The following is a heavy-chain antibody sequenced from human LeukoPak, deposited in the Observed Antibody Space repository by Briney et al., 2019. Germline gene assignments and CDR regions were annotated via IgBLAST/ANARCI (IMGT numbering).Heavy chain of an antibody. V-gene: IGHV4-39*01. D-gene: IGHD6-13*01. CDR3: ARLHGFYSSSWYWFDP. CDR1: GGSISSSNYY. CDR2: IYYSGST. Sequence: WETLSLTCSVSGGSISSSNYYWNWIRQPPGKGLEWIGGIYYSGSTYYNPSLKSRVTISVDTSKNQFSLKLSSVTAADTAVYYCARLHGFYSSSWYWFDPWGQGTLVTVSS. J-gene: IGHJ5*02.